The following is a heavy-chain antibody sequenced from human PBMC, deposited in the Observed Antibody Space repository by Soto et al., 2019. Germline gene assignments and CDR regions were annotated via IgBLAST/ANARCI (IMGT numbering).Heavy chain of an antibody. CDR2: ISYDGSNK. CDR1: GFTFSSYG. J-gene: IGHJ4*02. D-gene: IGHD2-15*01. V-gene: IGHV3-30*18. CDR3: SKDQRIVVVGAALDY. Sequence: PGGTLRLSFAASGFTFSSYGMHWVRQAPGKGLEWVAVISYDGSNKYYADPGKGRLTISRDNSKTTLYLQMNSLRAEDTAVYYCSKDQRIVVVGAALDYWGQGTLVTVSS.